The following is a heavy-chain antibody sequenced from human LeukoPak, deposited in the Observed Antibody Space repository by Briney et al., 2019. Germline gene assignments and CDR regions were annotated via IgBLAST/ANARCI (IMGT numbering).Heavy chain of an antibody. CDR1: GASFNYYY. V-gene: IGHV4-34*01. Sequence: SETLSLTCGVYGASFNYYYWSWIRQTPGKGLEWIGEINHSGSTNYNPSLRSRVTISVDTSKKQFSLKLSSVTAADTAVYYCARDRTTGYDAFDIWGQGTMVTVSS. J-gene: IGHJ3*02. CDR3: ARDRTTGYDAFDI. CDR2: INHSGST. D-gene: IGHD1-7*01.